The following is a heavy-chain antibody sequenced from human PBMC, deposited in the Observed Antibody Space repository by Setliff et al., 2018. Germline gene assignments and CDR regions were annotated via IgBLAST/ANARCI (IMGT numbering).Heavy chain of an antibody. J-gene: IGHJ6*03. CDR1: GGSFSDYY. CDR2: INHSGST. CDR3: ARMSGFQYMDV. V-gene: IGHV4-34*01. D-gene: IGHD3-3*01. Sequence: ASETLSLTCGASGGSFSDYYWTWIRQTPGKGLEWIGEINHSGSTKCNPSLKSRVTISLDTSKNQFSLSLSSVTAADTAVYYCARMSGFQYMDVWGKGTTVTVS.